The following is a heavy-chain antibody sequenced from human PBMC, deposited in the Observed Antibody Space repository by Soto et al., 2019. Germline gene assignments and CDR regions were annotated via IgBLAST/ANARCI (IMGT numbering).Heavy chain of an antibody. D-gene: IGHD2-2*01. Sequence: GASVKVSCKASGGTFSSYAISWVRQAPGQGLEWMGGIIPIFGTANYAQKFQGRVTITADESTSTAYMELSSLRSEDTAVYYCARGGVPATYTYREFYYYGMDVWGQGTTVTVSS. V-gene: IGHV1-69*13. CDR3: ARGGVPATYTYREFYYYGMDV. CDR2: IIPIFGTA. CDR1: GGTFSSYA. J-gene: IGHJ6*02.